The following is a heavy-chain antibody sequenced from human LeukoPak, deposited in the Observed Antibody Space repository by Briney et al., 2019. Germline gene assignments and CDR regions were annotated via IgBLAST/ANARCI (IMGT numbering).Heavy chain of an antibody. D-gene: IGHD3-10*02. CDR2: ISSSSSYI. CDR3: ARDAVSMIGDDWFDP. V-gene: IGHV3-21*01. J-gene: IGHJ5*02. Sequence: GGSLRLSCAASGFTFSSYSMNWVRQAPGKGLEWVSSISSSSSYIYYADSVKGRFTISRDNSKNTLYLQMNSLRAEDTAVYYCARDAVSMIGDDWFDPWGQGTLVTVSS. CDR1: GFTFSSYS.